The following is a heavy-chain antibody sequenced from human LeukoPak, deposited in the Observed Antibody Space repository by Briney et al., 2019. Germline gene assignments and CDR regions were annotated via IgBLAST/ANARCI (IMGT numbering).Heavy chain of an antibody. D-gene: IGHD6-19*01. CDR1: GGSFSGYY. V-gene: IGHV4-34*01. CDR3: ARGPPQWLDAFDI. CDR2: INHGGST. Sequence: SETLSLTCAVYGGSFSGYYWSWIRQPPGKGLEWIGEINHGGSTNYNPSLKSRVTISVDTSKNQFSLKLSSVTAADTAVYYCARGPPQWLDAFDIWGQGTMVTVSS. J-gene: IGHJ3*02.